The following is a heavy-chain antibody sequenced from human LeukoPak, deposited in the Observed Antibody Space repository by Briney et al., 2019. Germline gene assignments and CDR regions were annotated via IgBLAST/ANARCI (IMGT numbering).Heavy chain of an antibody. V-gene: IGHV4-59*08. Sequence: PSETLSLTCTVSGASIDTDSWSWIRQPPGKGLEWIGYIFGGGTTKYDPSLKSRATISSDTSENQFSLKLTSVTAADTAVYYCARTRGNGWFDAWGHGTLVTVSS. CDR3: ARTRGNGWFDA. CDR2: IFGGGTT. CDR1: GASIDTDS. J-gene: IGHJ5*01.